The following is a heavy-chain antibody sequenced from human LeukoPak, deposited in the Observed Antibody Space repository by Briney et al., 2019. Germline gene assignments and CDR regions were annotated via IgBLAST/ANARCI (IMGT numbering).Heavy chain of an antibody. Sequence: GGSLRLSCAASGFTFSSYWMHWVRQAPGKGLVWVSRINSDGSTTNYADSVKGRFTISRDNAENSLYLQMNSLRAEDTAVYYCARMESSSWYDWGQGALVTVSS. D-gene: IGHD6-13*01. CDR3: ARMESSSWYD. CDR1: GFTFSSYW. V-gene: IGHV3-74*01. CDR2: INSDGSTT. J-gene: IGHJ4*02.